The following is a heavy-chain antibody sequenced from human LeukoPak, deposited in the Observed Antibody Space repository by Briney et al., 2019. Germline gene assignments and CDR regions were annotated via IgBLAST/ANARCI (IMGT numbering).Heavy chain of an antibody. CDR2: ISSSGSTI. J-gene: IGHJ5*02. Sequence: PGGSLRLSCAASGFTFSSYEMNWVRQAPGKGLEWVSYISSSGSTIYYADSVKGRFTISRDNAKNSLYLQMTSLRAEDTAVYYCASLGITIFGVELNWFDPWGQGTLVTVSS. CDR3: ASLGITIFGVELNWFDP. CDR1: GFTFSSYE. V-gene: IGHV3-48*03. D-gene: IGHD3-3*01.